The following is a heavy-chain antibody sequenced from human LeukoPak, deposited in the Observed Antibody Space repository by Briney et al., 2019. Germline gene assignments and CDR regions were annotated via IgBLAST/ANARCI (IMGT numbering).Heavy chain of an antibody. CDR2: ISSNGGSS. J-gene: IGHJ4*02. V-gene: IGHV3-64D*09. CDR1: GFTFSAYA. D-gene: IGHD1-1*01. Sequence: GGSLRLSCAASGFTFSAYAMYWVRQAPGKGLEYVSGISSNGGSSFYADSVKGRFTISRDNSKNTLYLQMSSLRAEDTAVYYCVKITSVTGGDCWGQGTRLTVSS. CDR3: VKITSVTGGDC.